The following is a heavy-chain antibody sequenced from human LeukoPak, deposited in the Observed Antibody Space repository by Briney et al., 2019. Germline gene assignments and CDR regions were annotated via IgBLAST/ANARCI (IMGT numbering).Heavy chain of an antibody. D-gene: IGHD3-22*01. Sequence: GGSLRLSCAASGFTVSSNYMSWVRQAPGKGLEWVSVIYSGGSTYYADSVKGRFTISRDNSKNSLYLQMNSLRAEDTALYYCARSLSYYDSSGGMGDYWGQGTLVTVSS. J-gene: IGHJ4*02. CDR1: GFTVSSNY. CDR3: ARSLSYYDSSGGMGDY. CDR2: IYSGGST. V-gene: IGHV3-66*01.